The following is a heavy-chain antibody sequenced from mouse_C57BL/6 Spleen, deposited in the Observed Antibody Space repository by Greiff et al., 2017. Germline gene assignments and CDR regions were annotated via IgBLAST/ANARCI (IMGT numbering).Heavy chain of an antibody. J-gene: IGHJ3*01. CDR2: IYPGDGDT. D-gene: IGHD2-4*01. V-gene: IGHV1-80*01. Sequence: VQLQQSGAELVKPGASVKISCKASGYAFSSYWMNWVKQRPGKGLQWIGQIYPGDGDTNYNGKFKGKATLTADKSSSTAYMQLSSLTSEDSAVYFCASYDLRVAWFAYWGQGTLVTVSA. CDR3: ASYDLRVAWFAY. CDR1: GYAFSSYW.